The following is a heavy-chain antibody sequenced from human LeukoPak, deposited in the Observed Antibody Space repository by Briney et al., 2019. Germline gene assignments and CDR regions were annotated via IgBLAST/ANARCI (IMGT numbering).Heavy chain of an antibody. J-gene: IGHJ4*02. CDR3: ARGWDGYSYGI. CDR1: GFAFSFFA. Sequence: GGSLRLSCEASGFAFSFFAMSWLRQAPGKGLEWVSTINANSGTRSYAASVRGRFTISRDNAKNTVYLQMNSLRAEDTAVYYCARGWDGYSYGIWGQGTLVTVSS. V-gene: IGHV3-23*01. D-gene: IGHD5-18*01. CDR2: INANSGTR.